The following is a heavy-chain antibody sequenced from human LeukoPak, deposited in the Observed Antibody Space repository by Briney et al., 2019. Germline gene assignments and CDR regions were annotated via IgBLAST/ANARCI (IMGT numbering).Heavy chain of an antibody. CDR2: IYYRGST. CDR1: GGSISSGSYS. CDR3: ARTHGASSYDFWSGYLS. J-gene: IGHJ4*02. Sequence: SGTLSLTCSVSGGSISSGSYSWGWIRQPPGKGLEWIGSIYYRGSTYYNPSVKSRVTISVDTSKDQFSLWLSSVTAADTAVYYCARTHGASSYDFWSGYLSWGQGTLVTVSS. D-gene: IGHD3-3*01. V-gene: IGHV4-39*01.